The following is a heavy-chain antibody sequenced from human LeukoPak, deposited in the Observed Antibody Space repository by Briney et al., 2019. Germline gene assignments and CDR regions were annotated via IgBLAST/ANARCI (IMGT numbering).Heavy chain of an antibody. CDR2: IYSGGST. V-gene: IGHV3-53*01. CDR1: GFTVSSNY. J-gene: IGHJ4*02. CDR3: ARDADGYYNFDY. Sequence: GGSLRLSCAASGFTVSSNYMSWVRQAPGKGLEWVSVIYSGGSTYYADSVKGRFTISRDNSKNTLYLQMNSLRAEDTAVYYCARDADGYYNFDYWGQGTLVTVSS. D-gene: IGHD5-24*01.